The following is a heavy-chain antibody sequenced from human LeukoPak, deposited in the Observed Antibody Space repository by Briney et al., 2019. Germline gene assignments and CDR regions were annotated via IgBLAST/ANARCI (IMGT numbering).Heavy chain of an antibody. Sequence: ASVKVSCKAAGYTFTSYYMHWVRQAPGQGLEWMGIINPSGGSTSYAQKFQGRVTMTRDTSTSTVYMELSSLRSEDTAMYYCARELYSGSYRDAFDIWGQGTMVTVSS. CDR2: INPSGGST. CDR1: GYTFTSYY. V-gene: IGHV1-46*01. J-gene: IGHJ3*02. CDR3: ARELYSGSYRDAFDI. D-gene: IGHD1-26*01.